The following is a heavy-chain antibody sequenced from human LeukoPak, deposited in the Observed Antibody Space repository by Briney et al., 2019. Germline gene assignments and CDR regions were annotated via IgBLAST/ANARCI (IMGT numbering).Heavy chain of an antibody. CDR1: GFTFTNAW. CDR2: IKSKTDGETT. CDR3: TTDLGTYYHGSQRLIPIDY. Sequence: GGSLRLSCVDSGFTFTNAWMSWVRQAPGKGLEWIGRIKSKTDGETTNYAEPVRGRFTISRDDSKSAVYLQMNSLKIEDTAVYYGTTDLGTYYHGSQRLIPIDYWGQGTLVTVSS. V-gene: IGHV3-15*01. J-gene: IGHJ4*02. D-gene: IGHD3-10*01.